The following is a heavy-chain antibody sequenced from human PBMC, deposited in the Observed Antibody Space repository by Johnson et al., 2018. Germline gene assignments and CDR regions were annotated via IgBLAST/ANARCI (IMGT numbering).Heavy chain of an antibody. Sequence: QVQLVESGGGVVQPGRSXRLSCAASGFTFSSYGMHWVRQAPGKGLEWVAVISYDGRNKYYADSVNGRFTISRDNSKNTLYLQMNSLRAEDTAVYYCAKDQYYYDSSGYYPYYYYYYMDVWGKGTTVTVSS. V-gene: IGHV3-30*18. D-gene: IGHD3-22*01. J-gene: IGHJ6*03. CDR1: GFTFSSYG. CDR2: ISYDGRNK. CDR3: AKDQYYYDSSGYYPYYYYYYMDV.